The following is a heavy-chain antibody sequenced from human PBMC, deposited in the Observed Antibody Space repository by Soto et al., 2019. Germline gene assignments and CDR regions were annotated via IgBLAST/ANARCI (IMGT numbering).Heavy chain of an antibody. V-gene: IGHV4-34*01. J-gene: IGHJ4*02. Sequence: PSETLSLTCAVYGGSFSGYYWSWIRQPPGKGLEWIGAINQSGSSNYYPSLESRLTIAVDTSKDHFSLKLSSVPAAATAVYYCARASYSSGWYVDGGQGTLVSVPS. CDR2: INQSGSS. CDR1: GGSFSGYY. D-gene: IGHD6-19*01. CDR3: ARASYSSGWYVD.